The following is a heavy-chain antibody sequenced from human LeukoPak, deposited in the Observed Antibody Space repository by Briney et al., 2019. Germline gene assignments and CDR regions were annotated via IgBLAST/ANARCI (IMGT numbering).Heavy chain of an antibody. CDR2: ILYDGSNK. CDR3: ASGPFNDFWSGHHGFDP. V-gene: IGHV3-30*04. CDR1: GFTFSSYA. Sequence: QPGGSLRLSCAAFGFTFSSYAMHGVGQAPGKGREWVAVILYDGSNKYYADSVKGRFTNSRDNSKNTLYLQMNSLRDEDTAVYYCASGPFNDFWSGHHGFDPWGQGTLVTVSS. D-gene: IGHD3-3*01. J-gene: IGHJ5*02.